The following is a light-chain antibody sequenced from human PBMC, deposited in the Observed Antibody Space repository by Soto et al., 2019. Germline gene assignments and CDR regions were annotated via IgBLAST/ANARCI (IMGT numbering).Light chain of an antibody. V-gene: IGLV1-40*01. CDR2: VNT. Sequence: VLTQAPSVSGAPGQRVTISCTGSSSNIGAIYGVHWYQQLPGTAPKPLIYVNTNRPSGVPDRFSASKSGTSASLAITGLQAEDEADYYCQSYDDSLSAFVFGTGTKVTVL. J-gene: IGLJ1*01. CDR1: SSNIGAIYG. CDR3: QSYDDSLSAFV.